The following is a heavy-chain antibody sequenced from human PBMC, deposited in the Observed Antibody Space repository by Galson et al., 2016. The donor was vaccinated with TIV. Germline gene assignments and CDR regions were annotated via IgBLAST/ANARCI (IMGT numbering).Heavy chain of an antibody. CDR2: IKQDGSEI. Sequence: SLRLSCADTEVTFSWFWMTWVRQAPGKGLEWVANIKQDGSEIYYVDSVEGRFTISRDNANNSVYLQMNSLRAEDTAVYYCARGGEYFHSWGQGTRVTVSS. CDR1: EVTFSWFW. CDR3: ARGGEYFHS. J-gene: IGHJ4*02. D-gene: IGHD3-10*01. V-gene: IGHV3-7*03.